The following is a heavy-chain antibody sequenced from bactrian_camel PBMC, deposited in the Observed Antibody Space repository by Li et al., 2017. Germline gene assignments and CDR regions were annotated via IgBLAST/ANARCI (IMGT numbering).Heavy chain of an antibody. CDR1: GFTFSSYD. CDR3: TTGIWGIATIPFEY. J-gene: IGHJ4*01. CDR2: INRGGDSP. Sequence: DVQLVESGGGLVQPGGSLRLSRTASGFTFSSYDMSWVRQAPGKGLEWVARINRGGDSPNCADSVKGRFTISQDNAKNMLYLQMNSPKPEDTAMYYCTTGIWGIATIPFEYWGQGTQVTVS. D-gene: IGHD4*01. V-gene: IGHV3S40*01.